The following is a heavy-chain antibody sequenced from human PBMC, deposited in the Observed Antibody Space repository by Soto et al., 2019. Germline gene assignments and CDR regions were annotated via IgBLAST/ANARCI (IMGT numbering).Heavy chain of an antibody. CDR1: GYTFTGYY. CDR3: ARDLADGSGSYYHRTDNCFDP. D-gene: IGHD3-10*01. V-gene: IGHV1-2*04. CDR2: INPNSGGT. Sequence: QVQLVQSGAEVKKPGASVKVSCKASGYTFTGYYMHWVRQAPGQGLEWMGWINPNSGGTDYAQKFQGWVTMTRDTSISTAYMELSRLRSDDTAVYYCARDLADGSGSYYHRTDNCFDPWGQGTLVTVSS. J-gene: IGHJ5*02.